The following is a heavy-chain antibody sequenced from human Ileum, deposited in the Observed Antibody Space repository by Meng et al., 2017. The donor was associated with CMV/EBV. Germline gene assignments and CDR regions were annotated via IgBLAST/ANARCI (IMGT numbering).Heavy chain of an antibody. D-gene: IGHD2-2*01. CDR1: GYTFTTHG. Sequence: ASVKVSCKASGYTFTTHGISWVRQAPGQGLEWMGWISAYNGNTNYAQKLQGRVTMTTDTSTSTAYMELRSLRSDDTAVYYCARLGYCSSTSCRAYFDYWGQGILVTVSS. CDR3: ARLGYCSSTSCRAYFDY. CDR2: ISAYNGNT. V-gene: IGHV1-18*01. J-gene: IGHJ4*02.